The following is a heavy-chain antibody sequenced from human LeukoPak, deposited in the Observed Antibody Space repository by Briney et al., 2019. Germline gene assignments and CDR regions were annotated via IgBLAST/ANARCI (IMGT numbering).Heavy chain of an antibody. CDR1: GYTFTSYD. Sequence: ASVKVSCKASGYTFTSYDINWVRQATGQGLEWMGWMNPNSGNTGYAQKFQGRVTITRNTSISTAYMELSSLRSEDTAVYYCARGTGLIAAPYMDVWGKGTTVTVSS. V-gene: IGHV1-8*03. CDR3: ARGTGLIAAPYMDV. CDR2: MNPNSGNT. D-gene: IGHD6-13*01. J-gene: IGHJ6*03.